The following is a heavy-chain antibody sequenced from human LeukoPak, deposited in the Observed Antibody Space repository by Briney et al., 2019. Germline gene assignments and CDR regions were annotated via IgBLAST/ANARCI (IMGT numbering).Heavy chain of an antibody. CDR2: IYPGDSNT. V-gene: IGHV5-51*01. CDR3: ARSGEVVPRALFQH. J-gene: IGHJ1*01. Sequence: RQMPGKGLEWMGIIYPGDSNTRYSPSFRGQVTISADKSISTAYLQWSSLKASDTAMYYCARSGEVVPRALFQHWGQGTLVTVSS. D-gene: IGHD3-22*01.